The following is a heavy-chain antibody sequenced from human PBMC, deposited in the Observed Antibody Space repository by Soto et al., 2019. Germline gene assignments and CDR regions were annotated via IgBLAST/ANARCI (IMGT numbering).Heavy chain of an antibody. Sequence: GGSLRLSCAASGFTFSDYYMSWIRQAPGKGLEWVSYISSSGSTIYYADSVKGRFTISRDNAKNSLYLQMNSLRAEDTAVYYCARTPLGYSGYDQGGVLAGPDYWGQGTLVTVSS. D-gene: IGHD5-12*01. CDR1: GFTFSDYY. V-gene: IGHV3-11*01. CDR3: ARTPLGYSGYDQGGVLAGPDY. CDR2: ISSSGSTI. J-gene: IGHJ4*02.